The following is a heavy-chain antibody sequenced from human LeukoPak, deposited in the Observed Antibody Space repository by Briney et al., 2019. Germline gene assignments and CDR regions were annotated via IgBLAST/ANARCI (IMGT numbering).Heavy chain of an antibody. CDR1: GYTFTSYY. D-gene: IGHD1-26*01. CDR2: INPNSGGT. CDR3: ARRAYSGSYYGSYYYYMDV. Sequence: ASVKVSCKSSGYTFTSYYMHWVRHAPVQGLEWRGWINPNSGGTNYAQKFRGRVTMTRDTSISTPYMELSRLISDDTAVYYCARRAYSGSYYGSYYYYMDVWGKGTTVTVSS. J-gene: IGHJ6*03. V-gene: IGHV1-2*02.